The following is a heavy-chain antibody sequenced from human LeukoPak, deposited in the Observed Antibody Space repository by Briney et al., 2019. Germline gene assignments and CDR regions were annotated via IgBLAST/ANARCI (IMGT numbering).Heavy chain of an antibody. CDR1: GYTFTSYD. CDR2: MNPNSGNT. Sequence: ASVKVSCKASGYTFTSYDINWVRQATGQGLEWMGWMNPNSGNTGYAQKFQGRVTMTRNTSISTAYMELSNLRADDTSVYYCARDRNYCSSDRCYDAFDIWGQGTMVTVSS. D-gene: IGHD2-15*01. J-gene: IGHJ3*02. V-gene: IGHV1-8*01. CDR3: ARDRNYCSSDRCYDAFDI.